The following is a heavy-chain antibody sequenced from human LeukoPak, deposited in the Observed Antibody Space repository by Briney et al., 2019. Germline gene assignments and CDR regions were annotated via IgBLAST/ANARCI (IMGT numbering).Heavy chain of an antibody. J-gene: IGHJ4*02. CDR3: ARGINSWYLDY. CDR2: TYYRSKWYN. Sequence: SQTLSLTCALSGDSFSSNSAVWHWIRQAPARGVEWLERTYYRSKWYNDYAVAVKSRITINPDTSKNQFSLQLNSVTPEDTAVYYCARGINSWYLDYWGQGTLVTVSS. V-gene: IGHV6-1*01. D-gene: IGHD6-13*01. CDR1: GDSFSSNSAV.